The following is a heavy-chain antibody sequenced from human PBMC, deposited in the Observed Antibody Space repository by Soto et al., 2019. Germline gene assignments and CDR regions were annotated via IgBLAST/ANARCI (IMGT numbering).Heavy chain of an antibody. CDR2: ISAYNGNT. V-gene: IGHV1-18*01. CDR3: ARDMVTFEGVLVYGY. CDR1: GYTFINYG. D-gene: IGHD3-16*02. Sequence: SLKVSCKASGYTFINYGINWVRQAPGQGLEWMGWISAYNGNTKDAQKFQGRVTLTTDTSTSTAYMELTGLRYDDTAVYYCARDMVTFEGVLVYGYWGQGTLVTVSS. J-gene: IGHJ4*02.